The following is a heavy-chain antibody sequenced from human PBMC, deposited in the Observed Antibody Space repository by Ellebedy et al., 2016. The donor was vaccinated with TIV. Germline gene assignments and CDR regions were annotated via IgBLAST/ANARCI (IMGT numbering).Heavy chain of an antibody. D-gene: IGHD1-14*01. Sequence: SETLSLXXTVSGGSISSYYWSWIRQPPGKGLEWIGYIYYSGSTNYNPSLKSRVTISVDTSKNQFSLKLSSVTAADTAVYYCARATYLTIDYWGQGTLVTVSS. J-gene: IGHJ4*02. CDR3: ARATYLTIDY. CDR2: IYYSGST. CDR1: GGSISSYY. V-gene: IGHV4-59*01.